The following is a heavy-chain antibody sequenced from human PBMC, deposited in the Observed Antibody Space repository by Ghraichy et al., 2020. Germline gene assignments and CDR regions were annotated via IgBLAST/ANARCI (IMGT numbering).Heavy chain of an antibody. CDR3: ARTDPGYYDSSGQLPFDY. D-gene: IGHD3-22*01. J-gene: IGHJ4*02. V-gene: IGHV3-23*01. Sequence: GGSLRLSCAASGFTFSSYAMSWVRQAPGKGLEWVSAISGSGGSTYYADSVKGRFTISRDNSKNTLYLQMNSLRAEDTAVYYCARTDPGYYDSSGQLPFDYWGQGTLVTVSS. CDR1: GFTFSSYA. CDR2: ISGSGGST.